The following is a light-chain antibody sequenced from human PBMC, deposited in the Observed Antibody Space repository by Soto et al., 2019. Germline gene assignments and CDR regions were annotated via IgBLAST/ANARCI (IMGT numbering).Light chain of an antibody. CDR2: AAS. Sequence: DIQMTPSPSSLSGSVGDRDTVTWRASQSISSYLNWYQQKPGKAPKLLIYAASSLQSGVPSRFSGSGSGTDFTLTISSLQPEDFATYYCQQSYSTPPTTFGQGTKVDIK. V-gene: IGKV1-39*01. CDR1: QSISSY. J-gene: IGKJ1*01. CDR3: QQSYSTPPTT.